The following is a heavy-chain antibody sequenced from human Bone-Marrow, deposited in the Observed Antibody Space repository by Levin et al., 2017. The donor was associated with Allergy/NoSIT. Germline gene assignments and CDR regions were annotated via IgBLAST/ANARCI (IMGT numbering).Heavy chain of an antibody. CDR3: ANTLWFGELLPSKFDY. Sequence: GESLKISCAASGFTFSSYGMHWVRQAPGKGLEWVAVISYDGSNKYYADSVKGRFTISRDNSKNTLYLQMNSLRAEDTAVYYCANTLWFGELLPSKFDYWGQGTLVTVSS. J-gene: IGHJ4*02. CDR1: GFTFSSYG. D-gene: IGHD3-10*01. CDR2: ISYDGSNK. V-gene: IGHV3-30*18.